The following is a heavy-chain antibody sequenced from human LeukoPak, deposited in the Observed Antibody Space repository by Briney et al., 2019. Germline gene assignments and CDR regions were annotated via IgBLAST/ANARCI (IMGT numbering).Heavy chain of an antibody. CDR3: ARDGPHSGTYYYDY. V-gene: IGHV3-7*01. J-gene: IGHJ4*02. CDR2: IKQDGSEK. CDR1: GFTVSSNY. Sequence: GGSLRLSCAASGFTVSSNYMSWVRQAPGKGLEWVANIKQDGSEKHYVDSVKGRFTISRDNAKNSLFLQMNSLRAEDTAVYFCARDGPHSGTYYYDYWGQGTLVTVSS. D-gene: IGHD1-26*01.